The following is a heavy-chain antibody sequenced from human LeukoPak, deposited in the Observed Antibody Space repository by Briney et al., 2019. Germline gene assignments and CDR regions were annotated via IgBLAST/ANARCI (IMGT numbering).Heavy chain of an antibody. V-gene: IGHV6-1*01. Sequence: SQTLSLTCAISGDSVSSKSAAWNWIRQSPSRGLEWLGRTYYRSKWYSEYAVSVKSRITINPDTSKNQFSLQLNSVAPEDTAVYYCARARYNWMFFDYWGQGTLVTVSS. CDR1: GDSVSSKSAA. J-gene: IGHJ4*02. D-gene: IGHD1-20*01. CDR3: ARARYNWMFFDY. CDR2: TYYRSKWYS.